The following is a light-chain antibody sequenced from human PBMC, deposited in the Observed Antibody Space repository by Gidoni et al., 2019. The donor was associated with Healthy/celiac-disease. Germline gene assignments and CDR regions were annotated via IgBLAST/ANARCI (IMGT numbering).Light chain of an antibody. J-gene: IGKJ4*01. V-gene: IGKV3-15*01. CDR2: GAA. Sequence: EIVITQSPATLSVFPGERATLSCRASQSVSSNLAWYQQKPGQAPRRLIYGAATRATGIPARFSGSGSGTEFTLTISSLQSEDFAVYYCQQYNNWPPLTFGGGTKVEIK. CDR1: QSVSSN. CDR3: QQYNNWPPLT.